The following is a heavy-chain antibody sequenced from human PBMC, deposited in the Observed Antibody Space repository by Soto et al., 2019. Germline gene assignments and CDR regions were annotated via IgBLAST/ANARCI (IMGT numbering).Heavy chain of an antibody. CDR1: GFTVSSNY. CDR2: IYSGGST. V-gene: IGHV3-66*01. Sequence: EVQLVESGGGLVQPGGSLRLSFAASGFTVSSNYMSWVRQAPGKGLEWVSVIYSGGSTYYADSVKGRFTISRDNSKNTLYLQMNSLRAEYTAVYYCAREYCSGGSCYFADYWGQGTLVTVSS. CDR3: AREYCSGGSCYFADY. D-gene: IGHD2-15*01. J-gene: IGHJ4*02.